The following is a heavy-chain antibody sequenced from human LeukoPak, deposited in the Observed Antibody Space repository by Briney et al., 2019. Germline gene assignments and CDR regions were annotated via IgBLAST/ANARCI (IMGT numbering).Heavy chain of an antibody. CDR2: IKQDGSEK. J-gene: IGHJ4*02. CDR1: GFTFSTYW. D-gene: IGHD6-19*01. CDR3: AGGSSGWGPYYFDY. V-gene: IGHV3-7*01. Sequence: GGSLRLSCAASGFTFSTYWMSWVRQAPGKGLEWVANIKQDGSEKNYVDSVKGRFTISRDNAKKSLYLQMNSLRADDTAVYYCAGGSSGWGPYYFDYWGQGTLVTVSS.